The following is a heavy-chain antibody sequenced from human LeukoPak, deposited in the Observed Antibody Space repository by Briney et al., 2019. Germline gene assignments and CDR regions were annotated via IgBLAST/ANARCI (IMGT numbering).Heavy chain of an antibody. D-gene: IGHD4-17*01. J-gene: IGHJ6*03. Sequence: SETLSLTCTVSGGSISSYYWSWIRQPPGKGLEWIGRIYTSGSTNYNPSLKSRVTISVDTSKNQFSLKLSSVTAADTAVYYCAREDYDYYYYYMDVWGKGTTVTISS. CDR1: GGSISSYY. V-gene: IGHV4-4*08. CDR3: AREDYDYYYYYMDV. CDR2: IYTSGST.